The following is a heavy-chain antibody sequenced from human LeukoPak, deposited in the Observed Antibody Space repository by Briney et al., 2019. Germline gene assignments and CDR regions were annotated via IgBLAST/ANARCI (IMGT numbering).Heavy chain of an antibody. V-gene: IGHV3-48*03. Sequence: GGSLRLSCAASGFTFSSYEMNWVRQAPGKGPEWVSYISSSGSTIYYADSVKGRFTISRDNAKNSLYLQMNSLRAEDTAVYYCARDQSYCSSTSCYNWFDPWGQGTLVTVSS. D-gene: IGHD2-2*01. CDR1: GFTFSSYE. CDR2: ISSSGSTI. CDR3: ARDQSYCSSTSCYNWFDP. J-gene: IGHJ5*02.